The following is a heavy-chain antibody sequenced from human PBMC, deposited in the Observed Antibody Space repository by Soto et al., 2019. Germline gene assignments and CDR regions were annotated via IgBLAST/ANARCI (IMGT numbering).Heavy chain of an antibody. V-gene: IGHV1-24*01. CDR2: FDPEDGET. CDR3: ATGRNYGDYVELGY. D-gene: IGHD4-17*01. Sequence: ASVKVSCKVSGYTLTELSMHWVRQAPGKGLEWMGGFDPEDGETIYAQKFQGRVTMTEDTSTDTAYMELSSLRAEDTAVYYCATGRNYGDYVELGYWGQGTLVTVSS. J-gene: IGHJ4*02. CDR1: GYTLTELS.